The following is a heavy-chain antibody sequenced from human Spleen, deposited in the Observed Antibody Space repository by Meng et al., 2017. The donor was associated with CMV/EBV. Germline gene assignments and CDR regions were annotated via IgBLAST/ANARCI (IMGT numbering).Heavy chain of an antibody. CDR3: ARLPLYCSSTTCYVDY. J-gene: IGHJ4*02. D-gene: IGHD2-2*01. CDR2: ISSSSRYI. V-gene: IGHV3-21*01. CDR1: GFTFSSYW. Sequence: GALKISCAASGFTFSSYWMSWVRQAPGKGLEWVSSISSSSRYINYADSVKGRFTISRDNAENSLSLQMNSLRAEDTAVYYCARLPLYCSSTTCYVDYWGQGTVVTVSS.